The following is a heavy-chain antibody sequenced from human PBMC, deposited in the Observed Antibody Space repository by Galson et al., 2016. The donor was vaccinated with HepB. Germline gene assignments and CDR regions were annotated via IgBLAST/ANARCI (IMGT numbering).Heavy chain of an antibody. J-gene: IGHJ3*02. Sequence: SLRLSCAASGFTFSTYAMNWVRQAPGKGLEWVSGISDNGGSTYYADSVKGRFTISRDNDKNSLHLQMNILRAEDTALYYCARGRGSNWRDAFDIWGQGTMVTVAS. CDR1: GFTFSTYA. CDR3: ARGRGSNWRDAFDI. V-gene: IGHV3-23*01. D-gene: IGHD6-13*01. CDR2: ISDNGGST.